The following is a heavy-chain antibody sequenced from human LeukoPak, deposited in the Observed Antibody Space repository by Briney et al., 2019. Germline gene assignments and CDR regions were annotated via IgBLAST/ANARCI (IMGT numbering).Heavy chain of an antibody. Sequence: GGSLRLSCAVSGFTLSSYWMSWVRQAPGKGLEWVANIKQDGTERYYVDSVKGRFTISRDNVKNSLYLQMNSLRVEDTAVYYCAKVAKYYYGSETYYFFEHWGQGTPVTASS. J-gene: IGHJ4*02. CDR3: AKVAKYYYGSETYYFFEH. V-gene: IGHV3-7*01. CDR1: GFTLSSYW. CDR2: IKQDGTER. D-gene: IGHD3-10*01.